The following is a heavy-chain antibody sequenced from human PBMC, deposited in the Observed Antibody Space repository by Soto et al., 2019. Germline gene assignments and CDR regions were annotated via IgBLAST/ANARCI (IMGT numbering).Heavy chain of an antibody. CDR2: INAGNGNT. Sequence: ASVKVSCKASGYTFTSYAMHWVRQAPGQRLEWMGWINAGNGNTKYSQKFQGRVTITRDTSASTAYMELSSLRSEDTAGYYCARDPGHMVRGVITPVNWFDPWGQGTLVTVSS. CDR3: ARDPGHMVRGVITPVNWFDP. D-gene: IGHD3-10*01. J-gene: IGHJ5*02. CDR1: GYTFTSYA. V-gene: IGHV1-3*01.